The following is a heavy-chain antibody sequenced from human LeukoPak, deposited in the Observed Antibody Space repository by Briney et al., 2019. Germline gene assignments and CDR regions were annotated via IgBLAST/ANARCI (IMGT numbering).Heavy chain of an antibody. V-gene: IGHV4-39*01. CDR1: GGSISSSRYY. J-gene: IGHJ5*02. Sequence: SETLSLTCTVSGGSISSSRYYWGWIRQPPGKGLEWIGNIYYSGSTYYNPSLKSRVTISLDTSKNQFSLKLSSVTAADTAVYYCARRDIAARLYWFDPWGQGTLVTVSS. D-gene: IGHD6-6*01. CDR3: ARRDIAARLYWFDP. CDR2: IYYSGST.